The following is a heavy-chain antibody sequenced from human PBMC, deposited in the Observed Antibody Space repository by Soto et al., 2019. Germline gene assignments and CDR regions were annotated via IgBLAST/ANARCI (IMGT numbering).Heavy chain of an antibody. D-gene: IGHD3-16*01. CDR2: ISAYNGNT. J-gene: IGHJ4*02. Sequence: ASVTVSCKASCYTFPSYGISWVRQAPGQGLEWMGWISAYNGNTNYAQKLQGRVTMTTDTSTSTAYMELRSLRSDDTAVYYCARERLRFRDFDYWGQGTLVTVSS. V-gene: IGHV1-18*01. CDR3: ARERLRFRDFDY. CDR1: CYTFPSYG.